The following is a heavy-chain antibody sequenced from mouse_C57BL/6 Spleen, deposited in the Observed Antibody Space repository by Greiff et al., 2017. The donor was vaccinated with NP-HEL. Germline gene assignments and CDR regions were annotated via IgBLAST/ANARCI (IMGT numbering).Heavy chain of an antibody. CDR3: ARDRGNYLYFDV. V-gene: IGHV5-4*01. Sequence: DVQLVESGGGLVKPGGSLKLSCAASGFTFSSYAMSWVRQTPEKRLEWVATISDGGSYTYYPDNVKGRFTISRDNAKNNLYLQMSHLKSEDTAMYYCARDRGNYLYFDVWGTGTTVTVSS. J-gene: IGHJ1*03. CDR2: ISDGGSYT. CDR1: GFTFSSYA. D-gene: IGHD2-1*01.